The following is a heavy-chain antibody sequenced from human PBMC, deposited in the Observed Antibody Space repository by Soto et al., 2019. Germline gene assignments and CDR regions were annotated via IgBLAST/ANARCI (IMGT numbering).Heavy chain of an antibody. CDR1: GYAFSSYG. J-gene: IGHJ2*01. D-gene: IGHD3-22*01. CDR3: ARDGGPFRDSSGYSDWYFDL. CDR2: ISPYNGYT. V-gene: IGHV1-18*01. Sequence: VQLVQSGAEVKKPGASVKVSCKASGYAFSSYGITWVRQAPGQGLQWTGWISPYNGYTNYAQKLQGRVTMTTDTSTSTAYMELRSLRSDDTAMYYCARDGGPFRDSSGYSDWYFDLWGRGTLVTVSS.